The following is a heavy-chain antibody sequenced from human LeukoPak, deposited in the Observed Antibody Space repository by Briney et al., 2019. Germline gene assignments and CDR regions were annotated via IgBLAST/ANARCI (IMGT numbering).Heavy chain of an antibody. J-gene: IGHJ4*02. CDR3: ARDSDQGNIVVVPAAMTNYFDY. V-gene: IGHV3-21*01. D-gene: IGHD2-2*01. CDR2: ISSSGDYM. CDR1: GFTFSSYT. Sequence: PGGSLRLSCAASGFTFSSYTMNWVRQAPGKGLEWVSSISSSGDYMFYADSMKGRVTISRDNAKNSLYLQMNSLRAEDTAVYYCARDSDQGNIVVVPAAMTNYFDYWGQGTLVTVSS.